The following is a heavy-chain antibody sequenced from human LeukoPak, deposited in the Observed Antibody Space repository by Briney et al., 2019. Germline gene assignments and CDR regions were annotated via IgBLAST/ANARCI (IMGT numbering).Heavy chain of an antibody. CDR2: ISGSGGST. CDR3: AKDFSSLVLLTFDY. V-gene: IGHV3-23*01. D-gene: IGHD2-21*02. J-gene: IGHJ4*02. CDR1: GFTFSSYA. Sequence: GGSLRLSCAASGFTFSSYAMSWVRQAPGKGLEWVSAISGSGGSTYYADSVKGRFTISRDNSKNTLYLQMNSLRAEDTAVYHCAKDFSSLVLLTFDYWGQGTLVTVSS.